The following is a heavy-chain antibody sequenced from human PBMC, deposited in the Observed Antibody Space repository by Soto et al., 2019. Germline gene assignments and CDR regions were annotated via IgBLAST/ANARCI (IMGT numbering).Heavy chain of an antibody. Sequence: TCTRSGGSISSYYWSWIQQPPGKGLEWIGYIYYSGSTNYNPSLKSRVTISVDTSKNQFSLKLSSVTAADTAVYYCARNYYDSSGYYYNWFDPWGQGTLVTVSS. V-gene: IGHV4-59*01. J-gene: IGHJ5*02. CDR2: IYYSGST. CDR3: ARNYYDSSGYYYNWFDP. CDR1: GGSISSYY. D-gene: IGHD3-22*01.